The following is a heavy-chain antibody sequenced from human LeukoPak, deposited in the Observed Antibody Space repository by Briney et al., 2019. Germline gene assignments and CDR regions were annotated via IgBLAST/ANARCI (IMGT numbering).Heavy chain of an antibody. D-gene: IGHD2/OR15-2a*01. Sequence: SETLSLTCTVSGGSISSYYWSWIRQPPGKGLEWMVYIDYCGSTNYNPYLKSRVTISVDTSKNQFSLKLSSVTAADTAVYYCARVGVLRGAFDIWGQGTMVTVSS. V-gene: IGHV4-59*01. CDR1: GGSISSYY. J-gene: IGHJ3*02. CDR2: IDYCGST. CDR3: ARVGVLRGAFDI.